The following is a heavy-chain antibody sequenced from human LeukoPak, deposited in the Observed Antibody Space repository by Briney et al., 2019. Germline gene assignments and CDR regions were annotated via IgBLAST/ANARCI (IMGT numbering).Heavy chain of an antibody. J-gene: IGHJ4*02. CDR2: INGGGGST. D-gene: IGHD3-16*02. CDR1: GFTFSSIA. CDR3: AKDSQVWGSYRYVLWYYFDY. V-gene: IGHV3-23*01. Sequence: GGSLRRYCAASGFTFSSIAMSWVRQGPGKGRELVSAINGGGGSTSYEDSVRGRLTMSRDNSKNTRYLQMNSLKAEDTAVYYCAKDSQVWGSYRYVLWYYFDYWGQGALVTVSS.